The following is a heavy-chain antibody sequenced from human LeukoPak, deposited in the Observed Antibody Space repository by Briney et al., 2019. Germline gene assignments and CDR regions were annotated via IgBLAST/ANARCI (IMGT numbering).Heavy chain of an antibody. Sequence: ASVKVSCKASGYTFTSYDINWVRQATGQGLEWMGWMNPNSGNTGYAQKFQGRVTMTRDTSISTAYMELSRLRSDDTAVYYCARGIAVAGTSSLLFDYWGQGTLVTVSS. J-gene: IGHJ4*02. CDR2: MNPNSGNT. V-gene: IGHV1-8*01. D-gene: IGHD6-19*01. CDR3: ARGIAVAGTSSLLFDY. CDR1: GYTFTSYD.